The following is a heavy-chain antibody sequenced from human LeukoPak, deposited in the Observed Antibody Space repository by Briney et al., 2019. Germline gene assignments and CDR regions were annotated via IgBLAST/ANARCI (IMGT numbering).Heavy chain of an antibody. V-gene: IGHV3-23*01. CDR3: AKGSTIFGGPNWFDP. CDR2: ISGSGGST. J-gene: IGHJ5*02. D-gene: IGHD3-3*01. CDR1: GFTFSSYA. Sequence: GGSLRLSCAASGFTFSSYAMSWVRQAPGKGLEWVSAISGSGGSTYYADSVKGRFAISRDNSKNTLYLQMNSLRAEDTAVYYCAKGSTIFGGPNWFDPWGQGTLVTVSS.